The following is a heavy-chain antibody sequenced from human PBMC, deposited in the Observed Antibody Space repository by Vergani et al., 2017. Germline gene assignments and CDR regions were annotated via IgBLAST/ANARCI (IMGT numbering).Heavy chain of an antibody. Sequence: QVQLVQSRAEVKKPGASVKVSCKASGYTFTSYYMHWVRQAPGQGLEWMGIINPSGGSTSYAQKFQGRVTMTRDTSTSTVYMELSSLRSEDTAVYYCARAPSSSPFLAGSDYWGQGTLVTVSS. V-gene: IGHV1-46*03. CDR2: INPSGGST. D-gene: IGHD6-19*01. J-gene: IGHJ4*02. CDR3: ARAPSSSPFLAGSDY. CDR1: GYTFTSYY.